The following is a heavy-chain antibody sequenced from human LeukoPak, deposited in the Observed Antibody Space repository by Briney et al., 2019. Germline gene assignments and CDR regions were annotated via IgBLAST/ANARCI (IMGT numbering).Heavy chain of an antibody. CDR2: INHSGST. D-gene: IGHD2/OR15-2a*01. J-gene: IGHJ5*02. V-gene: IGHV4-34*01. Sequence: SETLSLTCTVSGGSISSYYWSWIRQPPGKGLEWIGEINHSGSTNYNPSLKSRVTISVDTSKNQFSLKLSSVTAADTAVYYCARHPNSNWFDPWGQGTLVTVSS. CDR3: ARHPNSNWFDP. CDR1: GGSISSYY.